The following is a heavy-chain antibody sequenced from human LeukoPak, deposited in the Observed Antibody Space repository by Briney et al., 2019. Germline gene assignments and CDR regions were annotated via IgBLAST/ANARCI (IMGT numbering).Heavy chain of an antibody. D-gene: IGHD3-22*01. CDR1: GGSISSSSYY. Sequence: SETLSLTCTVSGGSISSSSYYWGWIRQPPGKGLEWIGSIYYSGSTYYNPSLKSRVTISVDTSKNQFSLKLSSVTAADTAVYYCARTPHYYDSSGYRYFDLWGRGTLVTVSS. CDR2: IYYSGST. CDR3: ARTPHYYDSSGYRYFDL. J-gene: IGHJ2*01. V-gene: IGHV4-39*07.